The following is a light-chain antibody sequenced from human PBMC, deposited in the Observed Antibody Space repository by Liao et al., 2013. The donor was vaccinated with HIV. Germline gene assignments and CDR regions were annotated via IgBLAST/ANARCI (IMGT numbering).Light chain of an antibody. CDR2: QDK. Sequence: SYELTQPPSVSVSPGQTATITCSGDKLGDKYASWYQQKPGQSPLMVIYQDKKRPSGIPERFSGSNSGNTATLTISETQAMDEADYYCQAWDSTTTAYVFGPGTKVTVL. CDR1: KLGDKY. V-gene: IGLV3-1*01. J-gene: IGLJ1*01. CDR3: QAWDSTTTAYV.